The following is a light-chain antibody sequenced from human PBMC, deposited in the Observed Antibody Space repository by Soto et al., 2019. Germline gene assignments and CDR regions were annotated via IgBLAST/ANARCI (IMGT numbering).Light chain of an antibody. V-gene: IGKV3-15*01. Sequence: EIVMTQSPATLSVSPGERATLSCRASQSVSSNLAWYQQKPGQAPRLLIYGASTRATGIPARFSGSGSGTEFTLTISSLQSEDFAVYYCQQYNNWPPRRVFGPGTKVDIK. CDR2: GAS. J-gene: IGKJ3*01. CDR3: QQYNNWPPRRV. CDR1: QSVSSN.